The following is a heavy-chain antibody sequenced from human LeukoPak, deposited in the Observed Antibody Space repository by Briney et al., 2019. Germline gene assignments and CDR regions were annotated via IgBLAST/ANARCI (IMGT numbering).Heavy chain of an antibody. CDR1: GFTFSYYS. CDR3: ARAPEGSGWYGFDY. CDR2: IGSTSSYI. V-gene: IGHV3-21*01. D-gene: IGHD6-19*01. Sequence: GGSLRLSCAASGFTFSYYSIHWVRQAPGKGLEWVSSIGSTSSYIYYADSVKGRFTISRDNAKNSLFLQMNNLGAEDTAVYYCARAPEGSGWYGFDYWGQGTLVTVSS. J-gene: IGHJ4*02.